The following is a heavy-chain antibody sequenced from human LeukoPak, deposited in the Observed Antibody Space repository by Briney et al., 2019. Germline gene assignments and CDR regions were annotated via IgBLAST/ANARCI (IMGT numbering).Heavy chain of an antibody. V-gene: IGHV1-2*02. D-gene: IGHD3-10*01. Sequence: GASVKVSCKASGYTFTGYYMHWVRQAPGQGLEWMGWINPNSGGTNYAQKFQGRVTMTRDTSISTAYMELSRLRSDDTAVYYCARDGAPGDPYWFDPWGQGTLVTVSS. CDR3: ARDGAPGDPYWFDP. CDR2: INPNSGGT. CDR1: GYTFTGYY. J-gene: IGHJ5*02.